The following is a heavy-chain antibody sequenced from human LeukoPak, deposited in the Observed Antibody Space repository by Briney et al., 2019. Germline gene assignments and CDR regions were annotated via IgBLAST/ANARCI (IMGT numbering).Heavy chain of an antibody. D-gene: IGHD2-15*01. Sequence: PGGSLRLSCTASGFTFSSYEMNWVRQAPGKGLEWVSYISSSGSTIYYADSVKGRFTISRDNAKNSLYLQMNSLRAEDTAVYYCARDCSGGSCYSGLGLTGMDVWGQGTTVTVSS. J-gene: IGHJ6*02. V-gene: IGHV3-48*03. CDR2: ISSSGSTI. CDR1: GFTFSSYE. CDR3: ARDCSGGSCYSGLGLTGMDV.